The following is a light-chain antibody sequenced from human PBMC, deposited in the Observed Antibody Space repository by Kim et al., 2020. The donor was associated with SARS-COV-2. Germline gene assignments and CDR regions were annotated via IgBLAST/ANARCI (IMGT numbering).Light chain of an antibody. V-gene: IGLV1-40*01. CDR2: GDT. Sequence: GVTISGTGRSSNIGAGYDVHWYQQLPGTAPKLLIDGDTNRPSGVPARLSGSKSGTSASLAITGLQAEDEAAYYCQSYDNSLSAWVFGGGTHLTVL. J-gene: IGLJ3*02. CDR1: SSNIGAGYD. CDR3: QSYDNSLSAWV.